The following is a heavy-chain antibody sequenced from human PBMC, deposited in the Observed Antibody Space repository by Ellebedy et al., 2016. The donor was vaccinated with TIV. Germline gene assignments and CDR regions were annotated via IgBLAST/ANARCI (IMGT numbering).Heavy chain of an antibody. D-gene: IGHD3-10*01. J-gene: IGHJ6*02. CDR2: MNPKSGNT. CDR1: GYNFLNYD. CDR3: ARSSYYGSGSSYGMDV. V-gene: IGHV1-8*01. Sequence: ASVKVSCKASGYNFLNYDVHWVRQATGQGLEWMGWMNPKSGNTGYAQRLQGRVTMTRNSSIVTAYMELSSLRSDDTAVYYCARSSYYGSGSSYGMDVWGQGTTVTVSS.